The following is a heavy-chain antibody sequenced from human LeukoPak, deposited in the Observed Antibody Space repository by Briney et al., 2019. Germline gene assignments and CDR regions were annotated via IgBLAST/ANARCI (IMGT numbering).Heavy chain of an antibody. Sequence: SETLSLTCTVSGASISSSSYYWGWIRQPPGKGLEWIGSIFYGGSTYYNPSLKSRVTISVDTSKNQFSLKLSSVTAADTAVYYCARLRGTGDNWFDPWGQGTLVSVSS. J-gene: IGHJ5*02. V-gene: IGHV4-39*01. CDR1: GASISSSSYY. CDR3: ARLRGTGDNWFDP. CDR2: IFYGGST. D-gene: IGHD3/OR15-3a*01.